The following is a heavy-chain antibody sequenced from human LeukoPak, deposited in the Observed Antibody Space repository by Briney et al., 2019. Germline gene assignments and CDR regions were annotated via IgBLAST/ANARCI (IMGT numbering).Heavy chain of an antibody. CDR2: ISGGSR. CDR3: ARDYFYCGGDCFVDY. J-gene: IGHJ4*02. Sequence: GGSLRLSCAASGFTFSDYTMNWVRQAPGKGLEWVSSISGGSRYYVDSVKGRFTISRDNAKNSLYLQVNSLRAEDTAIYYCARDYFYCGGDCFVDYWGQGTLVTVSS. V-gene: IGHV3-21*04. D-gene: IGHD2-21*02. CDR1: GFTFSDYT.